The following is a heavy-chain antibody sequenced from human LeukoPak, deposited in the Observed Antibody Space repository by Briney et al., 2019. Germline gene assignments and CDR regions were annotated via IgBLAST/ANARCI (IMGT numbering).Heavy chain of an antibody. V-gene: IGHV4-4*07. J-gene: IGHJ4*02. Sequence: SETLSLTCTVSGGSISNYYWSWIRQPAGKGLEWIGRIYSGGSTNYNPSLKSRVTMSLDTSKNQFSLKLSSVTAADTAIYYCARDPAHYFDYWGQGTLVTVSS. CDR3: ARDPAHYFDY. CDR1: GGSISNYY. CDR2: IYSGGST.